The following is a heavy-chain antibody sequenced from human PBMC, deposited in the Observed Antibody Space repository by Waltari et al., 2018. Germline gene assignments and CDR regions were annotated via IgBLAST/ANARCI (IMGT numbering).Heavy chain of an antibody. CDR1: GFTFSSYG. CDR2: IRYDGSNK. CDR3: AKEQDVVVVAATLDY. D-gene: IGHD2-15*01. V-gene: IGHV3-30*02. J-gene: IGHJ4*02. Sequence: QVQLVESGGGVVQPGGSLRLSCAASGFTFSSYGMHWVRQAPGKGLEWVAFIRYDGSNKYYADSVKGRFTISRDNSKNTLYLQMNSLRAEDTAVYYCAKEQDVVVVAATLDYWGQGTLVTVSS.